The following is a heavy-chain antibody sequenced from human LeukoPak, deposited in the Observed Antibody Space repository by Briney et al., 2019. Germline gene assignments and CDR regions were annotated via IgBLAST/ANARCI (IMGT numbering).Heavy chain of an antibody. D-gene: IGHD3-10*01. Sequence: KTGGSLRLSCAASGFTFSSYSMNWVRQAPGKGLEWVSSISSSSSYIYYADSVKGRFTISRDNAKNSLYLQMNSLRAEDTAVYYCARVRELLPYYYYMDVWGKGTTVTVSS. V-gene: IGHV3-21*01. CDR2: ISSSSSYI. J-gene: IGHJ6*03. CDR1: GFTFSSYS. CDR3: ARVRELLPYYYYMDV.